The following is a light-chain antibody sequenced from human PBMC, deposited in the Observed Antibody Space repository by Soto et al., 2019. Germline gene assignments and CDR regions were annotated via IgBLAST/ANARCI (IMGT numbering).Light chain of an antibody. CDR3: CSLTTSHTYV. J-gene: IGLJ1*01. V-gene: IGLV2-14*03. CDR1: RSVSGHDGY. Sequence: LTHTASVSVSPAQSITTSCTGTRSVSGHDGYVSRYQLHPRKAPTLMLYRVTYRTSGVSKRCSGSKSGSSACLTISGPQDADEADYCCCSLTTSHTYVFGSGSMVTVL. CDR2: RVT.